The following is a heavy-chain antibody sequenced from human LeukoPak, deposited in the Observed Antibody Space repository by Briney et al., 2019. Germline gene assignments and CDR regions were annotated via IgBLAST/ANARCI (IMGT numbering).Heavy chain of an antibody. CDR2: IYYSGST. CDR3: ARHLREYYYDIDFDP. J-gene: IGHJ5*02. D-gene: IGHD3-22*01. Sequence: SETLSLTCTVSGGSISSSSYYWGWIRQPPGKGLAWIGSIYYSGSTYYNPSLKSRVTISVDTSKNQFSLKLSSVTAADTAVYYCARHLREYYYDIDFDPWGQGTLVTVSS. CDR1: GGSISSSSYY. V-gene: IGHV4-39*01.